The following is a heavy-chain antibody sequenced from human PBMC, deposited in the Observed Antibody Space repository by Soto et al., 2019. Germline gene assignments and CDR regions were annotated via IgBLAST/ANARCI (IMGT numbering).Heavy chain of an antibody. CDR2: INHSGST. CDR3: ARAHYDFWSGYHYYFDY. V-gene: IGHV4-34*01. J-gene: IGHJ4*02. CDR1: GGSFSGYY. Sequence: SETLSLTCAVYGGSFSGYYWSWIRQPPGKGLEWIGEINHSGSTNYNPSLKSRVTISVDTSKNQFSLKLSSVTAADTAVYYCARAHYDFWSGYHYYFDYGGQGTLVTVSS. D-gene: IGHD3-3*01.